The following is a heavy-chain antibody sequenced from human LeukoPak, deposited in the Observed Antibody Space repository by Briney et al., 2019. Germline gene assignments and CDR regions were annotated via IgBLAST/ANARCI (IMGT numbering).Heavy chain of an antibody. CDR1: GFTFNNYA. CDR2: ISGDGVSP. CDR3: ARDPGAFPYFFDC. V-gene: IGHV3-23*01. D-gene: IGHD4/OR15-4a*01. Sequence: GGSLRLFCGASGFTFNNYALTWVRQTPGKGLECVSAISGDGVSPYYADSVRGRFTISRDNSKNTLYLQMNSLRVEDTAVYFCARDPGAFPYFFDCWGQGTLVTVSS. J-gene: IGHJ4*02.